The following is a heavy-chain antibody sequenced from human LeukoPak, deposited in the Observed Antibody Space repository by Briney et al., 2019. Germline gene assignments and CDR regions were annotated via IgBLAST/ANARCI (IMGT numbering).Heavy chain of an antibody. J-gene: IGHJ5*02. D-gene: IGHD3-22*01. CDR3: ARESQYYYDSSGYYNWFDP. CDR2: IIPIFGTA. CDR1: GGTFSSYA. Sequence: SVKVSCKASGGTFSSYAISWVRQAPGQGLEWTGGIIPIFGTANYAQKFQGRVTITTDESTSTAYMELSSLRSEDTAVYYCARESQYYYDSSGYYNWFDPWGQGTLVTVSS. V-gene: IGHV1-69*05.